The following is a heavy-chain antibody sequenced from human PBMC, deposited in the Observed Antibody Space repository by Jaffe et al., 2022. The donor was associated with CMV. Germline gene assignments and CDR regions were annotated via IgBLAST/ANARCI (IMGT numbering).Heavy chain of an antibody. CDR2: IYHSGSA. V-gene: IGHV4-61*01. CDR3: ARERPWNSFVVRSSPEAFDI. CDR1: GASVSTDSYH. Sequence: QVQLQASGPGLVRPSETLSLTCAVSGASVSTDSYHWSWIRQPPGKGLEWIGYIYHSGSANFNPSLGGRVTISIDTSKNHFSLRLTSVTAADTAVYYCARERPWNSFVVRSSPEAFDIWGQGTMVTVSS. J-gene: IGHJ3*02. D-gene: IGHD1-7*01.